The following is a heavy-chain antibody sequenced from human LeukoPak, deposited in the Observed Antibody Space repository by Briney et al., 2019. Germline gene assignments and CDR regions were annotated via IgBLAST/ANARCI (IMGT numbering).Heavy chain of an antibody. CDR3: ASTPLCGGDCYYLDY. CDR1: GGSISSYY. D-gene: IGHD2-21*02. CDR2: IYYSGST. J-gene: IGHJ4*02. Sequence: SETLPLTCTVSGGSISSYYWNWIRQPPGKGLKWIGYIYYSGSTNYNPSLKSRVTISVDTSKNQFSLKVRSVAAADTAVYYCASTPLCGGDCYYLDYWGQGTLVTVSS. V-gene: IGHV4-59*01.